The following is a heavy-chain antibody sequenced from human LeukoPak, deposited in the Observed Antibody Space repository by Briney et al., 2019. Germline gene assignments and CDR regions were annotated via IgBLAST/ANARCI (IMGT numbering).Heavy chain of an antibody. J-gene: IGHJ4*02. CDR1: GGTFSSYT. D-gene: IGHD3-10*01. CDR3: ARGHMVRGVITIFDY. CDR2: IIPILGIA. V-gene: IGHV1-69*02. Sequence: SVKVSCKASGGTFSSYTISWVRQAPGQGLEWMGRIIPILGIANYAQKFQGRVTITADKSTSTAYMELSSLRSDDTAVYYCARGHMVRGVITIFDYWGQGTLVTVSS.